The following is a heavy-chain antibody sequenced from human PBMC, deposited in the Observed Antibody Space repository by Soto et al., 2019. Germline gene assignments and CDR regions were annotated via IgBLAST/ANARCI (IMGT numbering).Heavy chain of an antibody. CDR1: GFVYSHYA. J-gene: IGHJ2*01. CDR3: VRGIPSQYSSTWLYWHFDL. V-gene: IGHV3-33*01. CDR2: IWNDGSQK. Sequence: VQLVESGGGVVQSGRSLRLSCEASGFVYSHYAMHWVRQAPGKGPEWVALIWNDGSQKNYVDSVKGRFTISRDNSKNTLNLQMNSLRADDTAMYFCVRGIPSQYSSTWLYWHFDLWGPGTLVTVSS. D-gene: IGHD6-13*01.